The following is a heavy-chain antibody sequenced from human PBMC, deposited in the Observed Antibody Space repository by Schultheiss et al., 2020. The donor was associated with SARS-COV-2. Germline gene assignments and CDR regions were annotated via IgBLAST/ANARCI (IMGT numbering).Heavy chain of an antibody. V-gene: IGHV4-31*03. CDR1: GGSISSGGYY. CDR2: IYHSGST. J-gene: IGHJ4*02. Sequence: SETLSLTCTVSGGSISSGGYYWSWIRQHPGKGLEWIGYIYHSGSTYYNPSLKSRVTISVDTSKNQFSLKLSSVTAADTAVYYCARFPIVQRDYYDSSGYLDYWGQGTLVTVSS. D-gene: IGHD3-22*01. CDR3: ARFPIVQRDYYDSSGYLDY.